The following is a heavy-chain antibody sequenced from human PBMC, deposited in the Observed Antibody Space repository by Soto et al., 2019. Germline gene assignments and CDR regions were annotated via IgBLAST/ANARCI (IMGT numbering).Heavy chain of an antibody. CDR1: GFTFSSYG. CDR3: ARVRTTIAVAGRYFDY. Sequence: GGSLRLSCAASGFTFSSYGMHWVRQAPGKGLEWVANIKQDGSEKYYVDSVKGRFTISRDNAKNSLYLQMNSLRAEDTAVYYCARVRTTIAVAGRYFDYWGQGTLVTVSS. V-gene: IGHV3-7*01. J-gene: IGHJ4*02. D-gene: IGHD6-19*01. CDR2: IKQDGSEK.